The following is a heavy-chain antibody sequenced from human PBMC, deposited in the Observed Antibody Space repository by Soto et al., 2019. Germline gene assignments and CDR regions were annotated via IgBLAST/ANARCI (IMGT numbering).Heavy chain of an antibody. CDR1: GGSISSSSYY. J-gene: IGHJ6*02. CDR3: ARHPEYYYDSSGYHYYYYYGMDV. V-gene: IGHV4-39*01. D-gene: IGHD3-22*01. Sequence: KPSETLSLTCTVSGGSISSSSYYWGWIRQPPGKGLEWIGSIYYSGSTYYNPSLKSRVTISVDTSKNQFSLKLSSVTAADTAVYYCARHPEYYYDSSGYHYYYYYGMDVWGQGTTVTVSS. CDR2: IYYSGST.